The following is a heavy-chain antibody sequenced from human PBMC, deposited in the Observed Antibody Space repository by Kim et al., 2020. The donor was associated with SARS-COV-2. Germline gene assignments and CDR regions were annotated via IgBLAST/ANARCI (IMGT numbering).Heavy chain of an antibody. CDR2: ISYDGSNK. V-gene: IGHV3-30*04. CDR3: ARADIPEYYFDY. CDR1: GFTFSSYA. Sequence: GGSLRLSCAASGFTFSSYAMHWVRQAPGKGLEWVAVISYDGSNKYYADSVKGRFTISRDNSKNTLYLQMNSLRAEDTAVYYCARADIPEYYFDYWGQGTLVTVSS. J-gene: IGHJ4*02. D-gene: IGHD2-15*01.